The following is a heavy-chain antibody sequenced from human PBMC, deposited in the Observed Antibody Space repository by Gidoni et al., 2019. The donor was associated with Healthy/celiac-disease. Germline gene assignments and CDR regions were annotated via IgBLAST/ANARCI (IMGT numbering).Heavy chain of an antibody. CDR3: TRWATVTDY. CDR1: GYTFTTYD. D-gene: IGHD3-10*01. V-gene: IGHV1-8*01. Sequence: QVQLVQSGAEVKKHGTSVKVSCKASGYTFTTYDIHWVRQATGQGLEWMGWMNPNSGNTGYAQKFQDRLTLTRSTSMTTAYLELSGLTSEDTAVYFCTRWATVTDYWGQGTLVTVSS. CDR2: MNPNSGNT. J-gene: IGHJ4*02.